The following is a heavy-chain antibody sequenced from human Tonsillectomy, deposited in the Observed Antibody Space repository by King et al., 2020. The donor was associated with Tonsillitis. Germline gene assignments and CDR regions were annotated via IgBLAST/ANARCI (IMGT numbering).Heavy chain of an antibody. Sequence: VQLVESGGGLARPGGSLGLSCAASGFTFSSYAMSWVRQAPGKGLEWVSRIRGSGDITYYADSVKGRFTISRDNSKNALYLQRNSLRAEDTAVYYCAKVGPMTYSYFYMDVWGKGTTVTVSS. V-gene: IGHV3-23*04. CDR1: GFTFSSYA. CDR3: AKVGPMTYSYFYMDV. D-gene: IGHD3-22*01. J-gene: IGHJ6*03. CDR2: IRGSGDIT.